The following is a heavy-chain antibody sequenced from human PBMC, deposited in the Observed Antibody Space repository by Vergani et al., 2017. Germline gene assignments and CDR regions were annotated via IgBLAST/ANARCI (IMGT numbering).Heavy chain of an antibody. D-gene: IGHD4-11*01. CDR3: ARSLTSQHSNGFFYYMDV. Sequence: EVQLVQSGAEVTKPGESLKISCKGSGYSFTSYWIGWVRQMPGKGLEWIGIIYPGDSDTRYSPSFQGQVTISAEKSISTAYLQWSSLKASDTAMYYCARSLTSQHSNGFFYYMDVWGKGTTVTVSS. V-gene: IGHV5-51*03. CDR1: GYSFTSYW. J-gene: IGHJ6*03. CDR2: IYPGDSDT.